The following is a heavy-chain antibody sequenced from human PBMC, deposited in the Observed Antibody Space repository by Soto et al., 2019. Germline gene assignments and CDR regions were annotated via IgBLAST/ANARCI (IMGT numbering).Heavy chain of an antibody. CDR3: ARDLAKGGGSAGFDY. D-gene: IGHD1-26*01. Sequence: ASVKVSFKASGDTFTANYIHWVRHAPGQGFEWMGWINPKSGGTKYPQKFQGRVTMTRGTSLSTVYMTLTRLTSDDTAVYYCARDLAKGGGSAGFDYWGQGTLVTVSS. V-gene: IGHV1-2*02. CDR1: GDTFTANY. CDR2: INPKSGGT. J-gene: IGHJ4*02.